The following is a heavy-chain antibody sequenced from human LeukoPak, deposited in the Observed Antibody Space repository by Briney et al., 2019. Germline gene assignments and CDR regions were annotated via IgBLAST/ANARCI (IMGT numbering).Heavy chain of an antibody. V-gene: IGHV3-64D*09. D-gene: IGHD6-6*01. J-gene: IGHJ4*02. Sequence: GGSLRLSCSASGFTFSSYAMHWVRQAPGKGREYVSAISSNGGSTYYADSVKGRFTISRDNSKNTLYLQMRSLRAEDTAVYYCVKVGEYRSSVGGDIFDYCGQATLVTVSS. CDR3: VKVGEYRSSVGGDIFDY. CDR2: ISSNGGST. CDR1: GFTFSSYA.